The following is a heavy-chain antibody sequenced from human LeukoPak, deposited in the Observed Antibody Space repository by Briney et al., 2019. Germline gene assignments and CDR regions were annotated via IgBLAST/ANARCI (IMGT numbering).Heavy chain of an antibody. D-gene: IGHD3-22*01. Sequence: GGSLRLSCAASGFTFSSYEMNWVRQAPGKGLEWVSYISSSGSTIYYADSVKGRFTISRDNAKNSLYLQMNSLRAEDTAVYYCARARYYYDSSGYYWDAFDIWGQGTMVTVSS. J-gene: IGHJ3*02. V-gene: IGHV3-48*03. CDR2: ISSSGSTI. CDR3: ARARYYYDSSGYYWDAFDI. CDR1: GFTFSSYE.